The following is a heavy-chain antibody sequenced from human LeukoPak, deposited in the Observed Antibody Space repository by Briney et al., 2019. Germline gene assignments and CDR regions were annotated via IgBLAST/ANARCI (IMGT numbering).Heavy chain of an antibody. J-gene: IGHJ4*02. V-gene: IGHV3-23*01. CDR3: AKEEYSGSLLTLDY. D-gene: IGHD1-26*01. Sequence: PGGSLRLSCAASGFPLTSYGMSWVRQAPGKGLEGVSAISGSGGSTYYTDSVKGRFTISRDNSKNTLYLQLNSLRAEDTAVYYCAKEEYSGSLLTLDYWGQGTLVTVSS. CDR2: ISGSGGST. CDR1: GFPLTSYG.